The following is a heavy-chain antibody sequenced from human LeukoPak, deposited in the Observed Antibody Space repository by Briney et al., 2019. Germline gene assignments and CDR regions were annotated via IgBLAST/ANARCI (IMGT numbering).Heavy chain of an antibody. D-gene: IGHD6-13*01. CDR1: GFTFSSYA. V-gene: IGHV3-30*14. CDR3: ARADIAAAGRGFDY. Sequence: GGSLRLSCAASGFTFSSYAMHWVRQAPGRGLEWVAVISYDGSNKYYADSVKGRFTISRDNSKNTLYLQMNSLRAEDTAVYYCARADIAAAGRGFDYWGQGTLVTVSS. J-gene: IGHJ4*02. CDR2: ISYDGSNK.